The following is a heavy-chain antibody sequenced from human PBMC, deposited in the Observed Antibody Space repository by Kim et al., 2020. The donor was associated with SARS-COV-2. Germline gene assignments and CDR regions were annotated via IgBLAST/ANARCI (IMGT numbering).Heavy chain of an antibody. V-gene: IGHV1-3*01. D-gene: IGHD2-15*01. CDR3: ARDCPLLVSPAAVVLSDP. CDR1: GHPLTPPA. J-gene: IGHJ5*02. CDR2: INPVNGNT. Sequence: ASVNVSCKAPGHPLTPPAIPSARQAPGQTPECMGGINPVNGNTRYTQKSQGRVTITRDTSATTAYMDLSSLRSEDTAVYFCARDCPLLVSPAAVVLSDPW.